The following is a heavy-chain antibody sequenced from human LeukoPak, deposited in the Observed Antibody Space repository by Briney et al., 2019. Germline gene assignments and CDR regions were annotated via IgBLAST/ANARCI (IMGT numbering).Heavy chain of an antibody. Sequence: ASVKVSCKASGYTFTGYYMHWVRQAPGQGLEWMGWINPNSGGTNYAQKFQGRVTMTRDTSISTAYMELSRLRSDDTAVYYCAGEGCSSTSCHDAFDIWGQGTMVTVSS. J-gene: IGHJ3*02. CDR2: INPNSGGT. D-gene: IGHD2-2*01. CDR1: GYTFTGYY. V-gene: IGHV1-2*02. CDR3: AGEGCSSTSCHDAFDI.